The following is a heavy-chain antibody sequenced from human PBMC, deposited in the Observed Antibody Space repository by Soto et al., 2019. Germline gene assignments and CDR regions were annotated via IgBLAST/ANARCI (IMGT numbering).Heavy chain of an antibody. J-gene: IGHJ1*01. Sequence: ESGGGVVQPGRSLRLSCAASGFTFSSYGMHWVRQAPGKGLEWVAVIWYDGSNKYYADSVKGRFTISRDNSKNTLYLQMNSLRAEDTAVYYCARGRYYDSSGYYSAEYFQHWGQGTLVTVSS. CDR2: IWYDGSNK. CDR3: ARGRYYDSSGYYSAEYFQH. CDR1: GFTFSSYG. D-gene: IGHD3-22*01. V-gene: IGHV3-33*01.